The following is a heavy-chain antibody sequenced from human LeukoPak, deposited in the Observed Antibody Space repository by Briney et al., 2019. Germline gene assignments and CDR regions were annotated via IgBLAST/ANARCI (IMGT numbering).Heavy chain of an antibody. D-gene: IGHD3-10*01. CDR1: GGSISGYY. Sequence: SETLSLTCTVSGGSISGYYWSWIRQPAGKGLEWIGRIYTSGTTNYNPSLKSRVTMSLDTSKNQLSLKLTSVTAADTAFYYCARDRGGPNWFGPWGQGTLVTVSS. CDR3: ARDRGGPNWFGP. V-gene: IGHV4-4*07. J-gene: IGHJ5*02. CDR2: IYTSGTT.